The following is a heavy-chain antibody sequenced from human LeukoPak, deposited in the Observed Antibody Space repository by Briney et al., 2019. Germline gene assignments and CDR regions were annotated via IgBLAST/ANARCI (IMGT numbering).Heavy chain of an antibody. V-gene: IGHV3-48*02. CDR3: ARDTAMYP. CDR2: FSRSGETT. Sequence: GGSLRLSCAASGFTVNNYDMPWMRQAPGKGLEWVSYFSRSGETTLYADSVNGRFTISRDSAKNSLHLQMNSLRDEDTAVYYCARDTAMYPWGQGTLVTVSS. D-gene: IGHD5-18*01. J-gene: IGHJ5*02. CDR1: GFTVNNYD.